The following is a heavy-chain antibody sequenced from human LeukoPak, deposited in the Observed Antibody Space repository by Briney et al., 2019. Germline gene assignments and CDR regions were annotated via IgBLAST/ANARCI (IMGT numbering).Heavy chain of an antibody. Sequence: GGSLRLSCVASGFTFSSYAMHWVRQAPGKGLEWVAVISYDGSNKYYADSVKGRFTISRDNSKNTLYLQMNSLRAEDTAVYYCARSRATVVPRFDPWGQGTLVTVSS. CDR1: GFTFSSYA. CDR3: ARSRATVVPRFDP. D-gene: IGHD4-23*01. V-gene: IGHV3-30*04. J-gene: IGHJ5*02. CDR2: ISYDGSNK.